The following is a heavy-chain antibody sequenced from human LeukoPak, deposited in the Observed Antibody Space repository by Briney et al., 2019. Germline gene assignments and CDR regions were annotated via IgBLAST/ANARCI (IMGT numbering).Heavy chain of an antibody. CDR2: IWYDGSNK. V-gene: IGHV3-33*01. J-gene: IGHJ2*01. Sequence: PGGSLRLSCAASGFTFSSYGMHWVRQAPGKGLEWVAVIWYDGSNKYYADSVKGRFTISRDNSKNTLYLQMNSLRAEDTAVYYCARGLTVTSPGYFDLWGRGTLVTVSS. CDR1: GFTFSSYG. CDR3: ARGLTVTSPGYFDL. D-gene: IGHD4-17*01.